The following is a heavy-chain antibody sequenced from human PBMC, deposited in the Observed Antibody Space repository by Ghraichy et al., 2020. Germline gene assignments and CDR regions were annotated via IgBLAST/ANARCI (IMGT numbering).Heavy chain of an antibody. CDR3: AKRAYGGNLELDY. Sequence: GGSLRLSCAASGFTFSSYGMHWVRQAPGKGLEWVAFIRYDGSNKNYVDSVKGRFTISRDNSENTLYLQMNSLRAEDTAVYFCAKRAYGGNLELDYWGQGTLVTVSS. CDR2: IRYDGSNK. J-gene: IGHJ4*02. V-gene: IGHV3-30*02. CDR1: GFTFSSYG. D-gene: IGHD4-23*01.